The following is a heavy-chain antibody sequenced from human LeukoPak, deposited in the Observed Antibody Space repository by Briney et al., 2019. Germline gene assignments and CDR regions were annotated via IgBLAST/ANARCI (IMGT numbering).Heavy chain of an antibody. D-gene: IGHD1-1*01. Sequence: SETLSLTCTVSGGSISSDHWSWIRQPAGKGLEWIGRIYMSGKTNYNPSLKNRVTMSLDTSKNQFSLKLSSVTAADTAVYYCARDTVYDTTVGFDYWGQGTLITVSS. CDR1: GGSISSDH. CDR3: ARDTVYDTTVGFDY. CDR2: IYMSGKT. V-gene: IGHV4-4*07. J-gene: IGHJ4*01.